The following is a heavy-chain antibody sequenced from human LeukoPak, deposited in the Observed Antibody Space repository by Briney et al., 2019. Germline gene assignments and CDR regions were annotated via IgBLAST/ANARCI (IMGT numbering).Heavy chain of an antibody. CDR2: IYHSGST. D-gene: IGHD6-6*01. CDR1: GYSISSGYY. Sequence: SETLSLTCTVSGYSISSGYYWGWIRQPPGKGLEWIGTIYHSGSTYYNPSLKSRVTISVDTSKNQFSLKLSSVTAADTALYFCARVGGPVPAALEDAFDLWGQGILVTVSS. J-gene: IGHJ3*01. CDR3: ARVGGPVPAALEDAFDL. V-gene: IGHV4-38-2*02.